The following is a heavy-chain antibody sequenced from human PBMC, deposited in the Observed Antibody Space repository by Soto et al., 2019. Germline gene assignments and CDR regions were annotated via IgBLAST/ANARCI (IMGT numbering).Heavy chain of an antibody. J-gene: IGHJ4*02. Sequence: GSLRLSCAASGFTFSNSTMNWVRQAPWKGLEWVACITSSGSFIYYADSMKGRFTISRDDAKKSLYLQMNSLRAEDTAVYYCARVPAASDRTAFYYVSKFFYFDYWGRGTQVTVSS. V-gene: IGHV3-21*01. D-gene: IGHD3-22*01. CDR1: GFTFSNST. CDR2: ITSSGSFI. CDR3: ARVPAASDRTAFYYVSKFFYFDY.